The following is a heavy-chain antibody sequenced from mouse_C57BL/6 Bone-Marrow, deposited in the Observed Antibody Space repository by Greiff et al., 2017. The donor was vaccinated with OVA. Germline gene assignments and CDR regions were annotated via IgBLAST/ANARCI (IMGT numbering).Heavy chain of an antibody. CDR1: GYTFTSYW. V-gene: IGHV1-69*01. D-gene: IGHD1-1*01. J-gene: IGHJ3*01. CDR3: ARSLYYGSSPAWFAY. CDR2: IDPSDSYT. Sequence: QVQLQQPGAELVMPGASVKLSCKASGYTFTSYWMHWVKQRPGQGLEWIGEIDPSDSYTNYNQKFKGKSTLTVDKSSSTAYMQLSSLTSEDSAVXYCARSLYYGSSPAWFAYWGQGTLVTVSA.